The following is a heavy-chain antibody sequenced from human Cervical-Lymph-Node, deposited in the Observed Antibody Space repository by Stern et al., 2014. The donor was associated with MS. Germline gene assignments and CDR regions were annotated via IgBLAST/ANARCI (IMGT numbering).Heavy chain of an antibody. CDR3: ARGVVSNRAAASLHNLFDP. CDR2: IIPLLGLD. CDR1: GGTFSSSYA. J-gene: IGHJ5*02. V-gene: IGHV1-69*04. D-gene: IGHD2-2*01. Sequence: VQLVQSGAEVKKPGSSMNVSCKTSGGTFSSSYAITWMRQAPGQGLEWMGRIIPLLGLDNSGQKFPGNVPFTAAPSTSITDMELSSLRSEDTAVYYCARGVVSNRAAASLHNLFDPWGQGTLVTVSS.